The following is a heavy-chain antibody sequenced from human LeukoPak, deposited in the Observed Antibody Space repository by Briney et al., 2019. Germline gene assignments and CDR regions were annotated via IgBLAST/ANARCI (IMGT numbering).Heavy chain of an antibody. D-gene: IGHD5/OR15-5a*01. CDR1: GFTFRSYD. Sequence: GGSPRLSCTASGFTFRSYDMHWVRQLPGGGLEWVSAIGIGDDTHYPDSVKGRFTISRENAKNSLYLQMNTLRDGDTAVYYCVRGGIRVSGIDAFDIWGQGTMVTVSS. V-gene: IGHV3-13*01. CDR2: IGIGDDT. J-gene: IGHJ3*02. CDR3: VRGGIRVSGIDAFDI.